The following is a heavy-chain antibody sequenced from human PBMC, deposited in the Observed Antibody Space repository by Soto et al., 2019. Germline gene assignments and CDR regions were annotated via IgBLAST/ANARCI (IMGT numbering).Heavy chain of an antibody. CDR1: GFTFSSYS. V-gene: IGHV3-48*02. D-gene: IGHD2-2*01. CDR2: TSSTGSTI. CDR3: ARDVRYVDT. Sequence: EVQLVESGGGLIQPGGSLRLSCAASGFTFSSYSMNWVRQAPGKGLEWVSFTSSTGSTIYYADSVKGRFTMSRDNDKNSLYLQMSSLRDEDTGVYYCARDVRYVDTWGQETLVPVSS. J-gene: IGHJ5*02.